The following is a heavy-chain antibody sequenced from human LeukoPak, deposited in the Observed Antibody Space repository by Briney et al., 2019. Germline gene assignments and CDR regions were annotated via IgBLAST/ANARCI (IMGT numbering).Heavy chain of an antibody. Sequence: ASVKVSCKGSGGAFSSYAISWVRQAPGQGLEWMGGIIPIFGTANYAQKFQGRVTITADESTSIAYLELSSLRSDDTAVYYCARYGIAAAGTWFDPWGQGTLVTVSS. J-gene: IGHJ5*02. D-gene: IGHD6-13*01. CDR3: ARYGIAAAGTWFDP. V-gene: IGHV1-69*13. CDR1: GGAFSSYA. CDR2: IIPIFGTA.